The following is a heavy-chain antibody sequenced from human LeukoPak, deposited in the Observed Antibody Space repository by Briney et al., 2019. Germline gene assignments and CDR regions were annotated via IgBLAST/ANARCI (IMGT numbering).Heavy chain of an antibody. CDR1: GGSISSYY. D-gene: IGHD3-9*01. V-gene: IGHV4-59*01. CDR3: ARSRYDILTGYYIPFDY. Sequence: SETLSLTCTVSGGSISSYYWSWIRQPPGKGLEWIGYIYYSGSTNYNPSLKSRVTISVDTSKNQFSLKLSSVTAADTAVYYCARSRYDILTGYYIPFDYWGQGTLVTVSS. J-gene: IGHJ4*02. CDR2: IYYSGST.